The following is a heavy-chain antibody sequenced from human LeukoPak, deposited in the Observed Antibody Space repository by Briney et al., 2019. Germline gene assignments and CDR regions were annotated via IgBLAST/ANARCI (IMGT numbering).Heavy chain of an antibody. J-gene: IGHJ5*02. D-gene: IGHD3-3*01. V-gene: IGHV1-24*01. CDR2: FDPEDGET. CDR3: ATVLRFLEWLFSFDP. CDR1: GYTLTELS. Sequence: GASVKVSCKVSGYTLTELSMHWVRQAPGKGLEWMGGFDPEDGETIYAQKFQGRVTMTEDTSTDTAYMELSSLRSEDTAVYYCATVLRFLEWLFSFDPWGQGTLVTVSS.